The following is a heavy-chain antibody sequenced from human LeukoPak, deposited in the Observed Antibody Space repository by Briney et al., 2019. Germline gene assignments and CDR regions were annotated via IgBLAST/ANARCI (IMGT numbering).Heavy chain of an antibody. Sequence: TGGSPRLSCAASGFTFSSYEMNWVRQAPGKGLEWVSGISWNSGSIGYADSVKGRFTISRDNAKNSLYLQMNSLRAEDMALYYCATSRGYYYDSSGYYYVRGGAFDIWGQGTMVTVSS. CDR1: GFTFSSYE. V-gene: IGHV3-9*03. D-gene: IGHD3-22*01. CDR2: ISWNSGSI. CDR3: ATSRGYYYDSSGYYYVRGGAFDI. J-gene: IGHJ3*02.